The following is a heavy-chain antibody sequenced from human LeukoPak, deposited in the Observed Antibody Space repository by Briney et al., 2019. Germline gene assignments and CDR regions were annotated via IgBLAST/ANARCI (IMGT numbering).Heavy chain of an antibody. V-gene: IGHV4-38-2*01. D-gene: IGHD2-2*01. CDR2: IYHSGST. CDR1: GYSISSGYY. Sequence: KPSETLSLTCAASGYSISSGYYWGWIRQPPGKGLEWIGSIYHSGSTYYNPSLKSRVTISVDTSKNQFSLKLSSVTAADTAVYYCARSPASDAFDIWGQGTMVTVSS. J-gene: IGHJ3*02. CDR3: ARSPASDAFDI.